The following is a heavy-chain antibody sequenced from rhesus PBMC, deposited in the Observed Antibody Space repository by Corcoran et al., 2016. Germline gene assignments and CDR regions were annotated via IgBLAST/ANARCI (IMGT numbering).Heavy chain of an antibody. CDR1: GYTFTSYS. V-gene: IGHV1-200*01. Sequence: QVQLVQFGAEVKRPGASVKLSCKASGYTFTSYSIIWVRQAPGQVLECMGWRTTSNDNTGYAQKFQGRVTMTTDTSTSTAYMELSSLRSEDTAVYFCVRGLRHFDYWGQGVLVTVSS. CDR3: VRGLRHFDY. J-gene: IGHJ4*01. CDR2: RTTSNDNT.